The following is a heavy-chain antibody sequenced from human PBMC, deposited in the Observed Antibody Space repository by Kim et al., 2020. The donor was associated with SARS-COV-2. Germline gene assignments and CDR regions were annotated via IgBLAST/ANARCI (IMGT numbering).Heavy chain of an antibody. J-gene: IGHJ4*02. CDR3: ARDAGVDDILTGYLY. D-gene: IGHD3-9*01. Sequence: GGSLRLSCAASGFTFSSYSMNWVRQAPGKGLEWVSYISSSSSTIYYADSVKGRFTISRDNAKNSLYLQMNSLRDEDTAVYYCARDAGVDDILTGYLYWGQGTLVTVSS. CDR2: ISSSSSTI. V-gene: IGHV3-48*02. CDR1: GFTFSSYS.